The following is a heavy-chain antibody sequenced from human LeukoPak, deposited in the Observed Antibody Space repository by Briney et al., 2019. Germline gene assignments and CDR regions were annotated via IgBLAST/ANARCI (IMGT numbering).Heavy chain of an antibody. CDR1: VFTFDDYA. V-gene: IGHV3-43*02. D-gene: IGHD5-18*01. CDR2: ISGDCGTT. J-gene: IGHJ4*02. Sequence: GGSLRLSCAASVFTFDDYAMHWVRQAPGKGLEWVSLISGDCGTTNYADSVKGRFTISRDNSKNSLYLQMNSLTTEDTALYYCAKDRGGYSYAADYWGQGTLVTVSS. CDR3: AKDRGGYSYAADY.